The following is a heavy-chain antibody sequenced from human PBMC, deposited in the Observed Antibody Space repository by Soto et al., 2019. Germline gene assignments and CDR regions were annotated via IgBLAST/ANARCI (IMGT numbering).Heavy chain of an antibody. Sequence: ASVKVSCKASGYTFTGYYMHWVRQAPGQGLEWMGWINPNSGGTNYAQKFQGRVTMTRDTSISTAYMELSRLRSDDTAVYYCARDSVTTVTQGDYWGQGTLVTVSS. D-gene: IGHD4-17*01. CDR3: ARDSVTTVTQGDY. J-gene: IGHJ4*02. CDR2: INPNSGGT. CDR1: GYTFTGYY. V-gene: IGHV1-2*02.